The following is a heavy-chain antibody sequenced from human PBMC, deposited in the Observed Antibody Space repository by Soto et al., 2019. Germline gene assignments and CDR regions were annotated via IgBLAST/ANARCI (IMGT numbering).Heavy chain of an antibody. V-gene: IGHV3-53*01. J-gene: IGHJ6*03. D-gene: IGHD4-4*01. CDR1: GFTVSSNY. CDR2: IYSGVST. Sequence: GGSLRLSCAASGFTVSSNYMSWVRQAPGKGLEWVSVIYSGVSTYYADSVKGRFTISRDTSKNTLYLQMNSLRAVDTAVYYCARSSPTVTTYYYYYYMDVWGKGTTVTVSS. CDR3: ARSSPTVTTYYYYYYMDV.